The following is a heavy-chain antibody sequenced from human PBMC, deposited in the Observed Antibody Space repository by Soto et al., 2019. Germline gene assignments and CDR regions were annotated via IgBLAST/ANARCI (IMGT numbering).Heavy chain of an antibody. D-gene: IGHD3-3*01. CDR3: ARDGSRDDFWSGTYYFDY. Sequence: PXXTLSLTCTVSGGSISTYYWSWIRQPPGKGLEWIGYIYYSGSTNYNPSLKSRVTISVDTSKNQFSLKLSSVSAADTAVYYCARDGSRDDFWSGTYYFDYWGKGTLVTVGS. V-gene: IGHV4-59*01. CDR1: GGSISTYY. CDR2: IYYSGST. J-gene: IGHJ4*02.